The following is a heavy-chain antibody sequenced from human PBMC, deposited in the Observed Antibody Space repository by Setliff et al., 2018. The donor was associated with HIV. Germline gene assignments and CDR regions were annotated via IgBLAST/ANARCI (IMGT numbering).Heavy chain of an antibody. CDR1: GYMFTNYD. CDR3: ARDSSGVLSLRYMDV. V-gene: IGHV1-8*02. CDR2: MNPNRGNT. Sequence: CKASGYMFTNYDINWVRQATGQGLEWMGWMNPNRGNTGYAQNFQGRVAMTRNTSISTAYMELSSLRSEDTAVYYCARDSSGVLSLRYMDVWGKGTTVTVSS. J-gene: IGHJ6*03. D-gene: IGHD3-22*01.